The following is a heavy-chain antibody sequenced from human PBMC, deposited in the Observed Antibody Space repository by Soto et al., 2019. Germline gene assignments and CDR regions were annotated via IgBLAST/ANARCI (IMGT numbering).Heavy chain of an antibody. CDR2: AHYSGST. Sequence: SXTLSLTCTVSGVSISGHYWSWIRQPPGRGLEWIGYAHYSGSTNYNLSLKSRVTMSVDTSKNLFSLNLTSVTAADTAVYYCARGGWTNDFWGQGTLVTVSS. V-gene: IGHV4-59*11. CDR3: ARGGWTNDF. CDR1: GVSISGHY. D-gene: IGHD6-19*01. J-gene: IGHJ4*02.